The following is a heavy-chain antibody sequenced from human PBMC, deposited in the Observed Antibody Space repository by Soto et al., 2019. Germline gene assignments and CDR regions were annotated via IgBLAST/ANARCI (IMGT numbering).Heavy chain of an antibody. D-gene: IGHD5-12*01. Sequence: QITLKESGPPLVKPTQTLTLTCTFSGFSFSTSGVGVGWIRQPPGKALEWLALIYWDDDKRYTPSLKSRLTTHKDTCNNRVVLTMTNMDPVDTATYCCAHRVSGNYYRWFDPWGQGTLVTVSS. J-gene: IGHJ5*02. V-gene: IGHV2-5*02. CDR3: AHRVSGNYYRWFDP. CDR1: GFSFSTSGVG. CDR2: IYWDDDK.